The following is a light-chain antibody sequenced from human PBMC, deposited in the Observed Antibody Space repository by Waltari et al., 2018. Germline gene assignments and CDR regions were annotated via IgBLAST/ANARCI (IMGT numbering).Light chain of an antibody. CDR2: EVT. J-gene: IGLJ2*01. Sequence: QSALTQPPSASGSLGPSVAISCPGTSSDAGGSDLVSWHPQPPGKAPNLILYEVTTRPSGVPDRFSGSKSGNTASLTVSGLQAEDEADYYCTSYAGSNNLPFGGGTKLTVL. CDR3: TSYAGSNNLP. CDR1: SSDAGGSDL. V-gene: IGLV2-8*01.